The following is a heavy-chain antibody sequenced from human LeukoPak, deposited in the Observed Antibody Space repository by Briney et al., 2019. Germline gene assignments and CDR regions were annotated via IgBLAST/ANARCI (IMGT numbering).Heavy chain of an antibody. Sequence: PSETLSLTCTVSGGSISSYYWSWIRQPPGKGLEWIGSISYSGSTHYNLSLKSRVTISVDTSKNQFSLKLRSVTAADTAVYYCARQGCCVTRSCFDFDFWGQGTLVTVSS. D-gene: IGHD2-15*01. J-gene: IGHJ4*02. V-gene: IGHV4-39*01. CDR1: GGSISSYY. CDR3: ARQGCCVTRSCFDFDF. CDR2: ISYSGST.